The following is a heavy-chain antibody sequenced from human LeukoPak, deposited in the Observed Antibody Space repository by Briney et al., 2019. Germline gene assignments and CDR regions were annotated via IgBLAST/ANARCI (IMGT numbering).Heavy chain of an antibody. Sequence: SLRLSCAASGFTFDDYAMHWVRQAPGKGLEWVSGISWNSGSIGYADSVKGRFTISRDNAKNSLYLQMNGLRAEDTALYYCARGLYDSSGYFDYWGQGTLVTVSS. D-gene: IGHD3-22*01. J-gene: IGHJ4*02. CDR3: ARGLYDSSGYFDY. V-gene: IGHV3-9*01. CDR1: GFTFDDYA. CDR2: ISWNSGSI.